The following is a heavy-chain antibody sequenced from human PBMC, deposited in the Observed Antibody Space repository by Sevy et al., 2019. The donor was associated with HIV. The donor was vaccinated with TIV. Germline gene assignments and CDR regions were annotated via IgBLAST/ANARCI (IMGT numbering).Heavy chain of an antibody. CDR3: ARDSARVIVPTAGFDS. CDR1: GFTFRSFS. V-gene: IGHV3-33*01. D-gene: IGHD1-1*01. Sequence: GGSQRLSCSASGFTFRSFSMHWVRQAPGKGLEWVAAIWYDGRTKQYADSVKGRFTISRDNSKNMLNLEMNSLRAEDTALYFCARDSARVIVPTAGFDSWGQGTVVTVSS. J-gene: IGHJ5*01. CDR2: IWYDGRTK.